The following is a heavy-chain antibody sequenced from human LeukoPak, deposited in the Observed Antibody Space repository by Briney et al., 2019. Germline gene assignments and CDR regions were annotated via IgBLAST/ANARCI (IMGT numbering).Heavy chain of an antibody. D-gene: IGHD4-17*01. V-gene: IGHV5-51*01. CDR2: IYPGDSDT. Sequence: GESLPISCQGSGYSFTSYWIGWVRQMPVKGLEWMGIIYPGDSDTRYTPSFQGQVTISADKSISTAYLQWSSLKAADTAMYYCARHVNDYGDYVGLDYWGREPWSPSPQ. CDR3: ARHVNDYGDYVGLDY. CDR1: GYSFTSYW. J-gene: IGHJ4*02.